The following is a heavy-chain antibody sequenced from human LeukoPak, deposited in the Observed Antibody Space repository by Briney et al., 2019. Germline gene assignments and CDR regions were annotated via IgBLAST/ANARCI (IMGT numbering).Heavy chain of an antibody. D-gene: IGHD2-15*01. CDR2: VNTKSGNT. CDR1: GYTFTGYY. J-gene: IGHJ4*02. CDR3: ARVDGSPDY. V-gene: IGHV1-8*03. Sequence: GASVKVSCKASGYTFTGYYMHWVRQAPGQGLEWLGWVNTKSGNTGSAQNFQGRVTITRDTSINTAYMELSSLRSEDTAIYYCARVDGSPDYWGQGTLVTVSS.